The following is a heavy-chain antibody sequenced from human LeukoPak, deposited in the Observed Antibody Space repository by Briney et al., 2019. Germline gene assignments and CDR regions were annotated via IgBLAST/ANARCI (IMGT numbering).Heavy chain of an antibody. Sequence: GGSLTLSCAASGFTFGNYWMHWVRQVPGKGLVWVSRINSDGSTTNYADSVKGRFTISRDNAKNTLYLQMNSLRAEDTAVYYCATYLAAAEDYWGQGTLVTVSS. CDR1: GFTFGNYW. D-gene: IGHD6-13*01. CDR3: ATYLAAAEDY. CDR2: INSDGSTT. J-gene: IGHJ4*02. V-gene: IGHV3-74*01.